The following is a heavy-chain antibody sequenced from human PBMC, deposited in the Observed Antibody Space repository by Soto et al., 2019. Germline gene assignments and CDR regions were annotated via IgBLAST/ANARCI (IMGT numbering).Heavy chain of an antibody. V-gene: IGHV2-26*01. CDR3: ARRHLAVAVSPWFDP. CDR1: GLSITDSEMG. J-gene: IGHJ5*02. D-gene: IGHD6-19*01. Sequence: QVTLKESGPVLVKPTETLTLRCTASGLSITDSEMGVSWIRQPPGQPLEWLAHIDSSGEKSYRTCLKSRLAISKDTSKSQIVLTMTNMDPADTATYYCARRHLAVAVSPWFDPWGQGIPVTVSS. CDR2: IDSSGEK.